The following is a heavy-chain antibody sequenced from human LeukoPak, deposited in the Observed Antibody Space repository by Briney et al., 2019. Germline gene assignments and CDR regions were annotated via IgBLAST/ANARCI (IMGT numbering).Heavy chain of an antibody. CDR3: AKDPHYDSSGYPLPLDY. Sequence: GGSLRLSCAASGFTFSSYAMSWVRQAPGKGLEWVSAISGSGGSTYYADSVKGRFTISRDNSKSTLYLQMNSLRAEDTAVYYCAKDPHYDSSGYPLPLDYWGQGTLVTVSS. CDR1: GFTFSSYA. D-gene: IGHD3-22*01. V-gene: IGHV3-23*01. CDR2: ISGSGGST. J-gene: IGHJ4*02.